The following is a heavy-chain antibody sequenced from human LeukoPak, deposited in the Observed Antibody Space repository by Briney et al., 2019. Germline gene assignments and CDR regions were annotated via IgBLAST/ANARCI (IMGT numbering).Heavy chain of an antibody. V-gene: IGHV4-34*01. D-gene: IGHD3-10*01. CDR3: ARGVSPIVRGPRPNYYYYYGMDV. CDR1: GGSFSGYY. Sequence: SETLSLTCAVYGGSFSGYYCSWIRQPPGKGLEWIGEINHSGSTNYTPSLKIRVTISVETSKNRFSLKLSSVTARAPAVYYCARGVSPIVRGPRPNYYYYYGMDVWGQGFTGTVSS. J-gene: IGHJ6*02. CDR2: INHSGST.